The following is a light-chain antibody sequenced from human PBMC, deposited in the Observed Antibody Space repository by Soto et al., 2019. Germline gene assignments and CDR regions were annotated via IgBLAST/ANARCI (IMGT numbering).Light chain of an antibody. CDR2: GVT. V-gene: IGLV2-14*01. Sequence: QSALTQPASVSGSPGQSITISCTGTSSDIGSYNFVSWYQQYPGKAPKLMIYGVTNRPSGVSDRFSGSKTGNTASLTISGLQAEDEVAYYCFSHRSGNSHVFGTGTKLTVL. CDR1: SSDIGSYNF. CDR3: FSHRSGNSHV. J-gene: IGLJ1*01.